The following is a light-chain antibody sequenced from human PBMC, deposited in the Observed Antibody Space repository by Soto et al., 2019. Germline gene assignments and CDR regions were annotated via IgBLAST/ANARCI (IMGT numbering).Light chain of an antibody. V-gene: IGKV1-39*01. Sequence: DIQMTQSPSSLSASVRDRVTITCRASQSISRYLHWFQQKPGKAPKLLIYAASSLQSGVPSRVSGSGSGTDFSRTISSLQPEEFATDDGQQSYSTPRTVGQGTKVEI. CDR3: QQSYSTPRT. J-gene: IGKJ1*01. CDR2: AAS. CDR1: QSISRY.